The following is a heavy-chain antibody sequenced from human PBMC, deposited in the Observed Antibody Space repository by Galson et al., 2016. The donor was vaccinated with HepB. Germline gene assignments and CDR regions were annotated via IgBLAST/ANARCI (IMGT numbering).Heavy chain of an antibody. D-gene: IGHD5-12*01. Sequence: ASKFSFSNYGMNWVRQAPGKGPEWLASISGNSGYIYYADSLKGRFTISRDNAKNSVYLQLNSLRAEDTAVYYCARDEGYSGWPIDYWGQGTLVTVSS. CDR1: KFSFSNYG. CDR3: ARDEGYSGWPIDY. V-gene: IGHV3-21*01. J-gene: IGHJ4*02. CDR2: ISGNSGYI.